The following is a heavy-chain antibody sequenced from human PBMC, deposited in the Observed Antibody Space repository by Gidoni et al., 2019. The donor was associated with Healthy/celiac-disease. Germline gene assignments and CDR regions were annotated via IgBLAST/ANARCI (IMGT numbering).Heavy chain of an antibody. CDR3: AKAPRITIFSSDY. CDR2: ISCSGGST. CDR1: GFTCSSFA. J-gene: IGHJ4*02. V-gene: IGHV3-23*01. D-gene: IGHD3-3*01. Sequence: EGQRLESGGGVVQPGGVRRIAWEACGFTCSSFAMSWVRQAPGKGLEWVSAISCSGGSTYYADSVKGRFTISRDNSKNTLYLQMHSLRAEDTAVYYCAKAPRITIFSSDYWGQGTLVTVSS.